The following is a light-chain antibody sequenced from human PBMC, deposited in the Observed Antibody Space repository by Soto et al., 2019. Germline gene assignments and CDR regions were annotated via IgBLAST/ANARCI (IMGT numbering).Light chain of an antibody. Sequence: SYELTQPPSVSEAPGQTAKSTCGVDQIGSKIVHWYKQRPGQAPVAIVFDATDRPSGIPDRISASRSGDTATLTISRVDAGDEADYYCQVWASTAEFFVFGSGTKVTVL. CDR3: QVWASTAEFFV. CDR1: QIGSKI. V-gene: IGLV3-21*02. J-gene: IGLJ1*01. CDR2: DAT.